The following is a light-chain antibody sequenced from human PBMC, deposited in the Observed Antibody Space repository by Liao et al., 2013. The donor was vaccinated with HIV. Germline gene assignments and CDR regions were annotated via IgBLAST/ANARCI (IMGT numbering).Light chain of an antibody. CDR3: QAWDSNTFV. Sequence: SYELTQPPSVSVSPGQTAKITCSGDELPRQYAYWYQQKPGQAPVLVMYKDRERPSGIPERFSGSRSGTTVTLTISGVQAEDEADYYCQAWDSNTFVFGTGTKVTVL. J-gene: IGLJ1*01. V-gene: IGLV3-25*03. CDR2: KDR. CDR1: ELPRQY.